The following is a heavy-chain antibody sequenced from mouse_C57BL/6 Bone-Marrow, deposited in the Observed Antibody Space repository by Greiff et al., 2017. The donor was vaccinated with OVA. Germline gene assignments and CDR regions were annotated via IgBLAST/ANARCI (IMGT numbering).Heavy chain of an antibody. CDR3: AREHYVYDSYYFDY. CDR2: ISDGGSYT. D-gene: IGHD2-2*01. Sequence: EVQGVESGGGLVKPGGSLKLSCAASGFTFSSYAMSWVRQTPEKRLEWVATISDGGSYTYYPDNVKGRFTISRDNAKNNLYLQMSHLKSEDTAMYYCAREHYVYDSYYFDYWGQGTTLTVSS. CDR1: GFTFSSYA. J-gene: IGHJ2*01. V-gene: IGHV5-4*01.